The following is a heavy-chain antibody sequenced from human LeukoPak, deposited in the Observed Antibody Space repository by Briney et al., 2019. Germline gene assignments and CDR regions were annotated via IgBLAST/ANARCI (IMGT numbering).Heavy chain of an antibody. J-gene: IGHJ5*02. Sequence: SETLSLTCAVYGGSFSGYYLSWIRQPPGKGLEWIGEINHSGSTNYNPSLKSRVTISVDTSKNQFSLKLSSVTAADTAVYYCQTWAAAGSASAPTPW. CDR1: GGSFSGYY. D-gene: IGHD6-13*01. CDR2: INHSGST. V-gene: IGHV4-34*01. CDR3: QTWAAAGSASAPTP.